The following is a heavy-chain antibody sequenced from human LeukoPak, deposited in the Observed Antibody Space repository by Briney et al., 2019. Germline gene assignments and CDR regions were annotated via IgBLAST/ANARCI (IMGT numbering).Heavy chain of an antibody. Sequence: GASVKVSCKASGYTFTSYYMHWVRQAPGQGLEWMGKINPSGGSTSYAQKFQGRVTMTRDMSTSTVYMELSSLRSEDTAVYYCARVSVAGDYYFDYWGQGTLVTVSS. CDR3: ARVSVAGDYYFDY. CDR2: INPSGGST. J-gene: IGHJ4*02. D-gene: IGHD3-16*01. CDR1: GYTFTSYY. V-gene: IGHV1-46*01.